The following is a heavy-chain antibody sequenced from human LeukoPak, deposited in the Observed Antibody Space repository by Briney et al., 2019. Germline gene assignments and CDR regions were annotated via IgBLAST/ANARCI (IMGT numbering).Heavy chain of an antibody. CDR2: IKQDGSEK. D-gene: IGHD2-2*01. J-gene: IGHJ3*02. CDR1: GFTFRRYW. CDR3: ATHCSSVSCSLATFDI. Sequence: PGGSLRLSCAASGFTFRRYWMSWVRQAPGKGPEWVANIKQDGSEKYYVDSVRGRFTISRDNARTSLYLQMNSLRAEDTAVYYCATHCSSVSCSLATFDIWGQGTMVTVSS. V-gene: IGHV3-7*01.